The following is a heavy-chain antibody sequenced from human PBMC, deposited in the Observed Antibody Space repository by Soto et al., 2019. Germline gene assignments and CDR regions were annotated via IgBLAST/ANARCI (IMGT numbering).Heavy chain of an antibody. D-gene: IGHD3-22*01. CDR3: ARPHYDSNTFYSFFDY. CDR1: GGSFSGYY. V-gene: IGHV4-34*12. J-gene: IGHJ4*02. CDR2: IFHGGST. Sequence: SETLSLTCDVDGGSFSGYYWSWIRQPPGKGLEWIGEIFHGGSTNYSPYLKSRVTISVDTSKNHFSLELSSVTAADTAVYYCARPHYDSNTFYSFFDYWGQATLVTVSS.